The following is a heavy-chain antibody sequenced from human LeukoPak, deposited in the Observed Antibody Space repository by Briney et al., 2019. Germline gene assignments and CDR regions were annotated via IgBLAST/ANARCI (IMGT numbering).Heavy chain of an antibody. V-gene: IGHV3-30*02. CDR3: AKGYSYGIDY. Sequence: GGSLRLSCAASGFTFSSYGMHWVRQAPGKGLEWVAFIRYDGSNKYYADSVKGRFTFSRDNSKNTLYLQMNSLRTDDTAVYYCAKGYSYGIDYWGQGTLVTVSS. D-gene: IGHD5-18*01. CDR1: GFTFSSYG. CDR2: IRYDGSNK. J-gene: IGHJ4*02.